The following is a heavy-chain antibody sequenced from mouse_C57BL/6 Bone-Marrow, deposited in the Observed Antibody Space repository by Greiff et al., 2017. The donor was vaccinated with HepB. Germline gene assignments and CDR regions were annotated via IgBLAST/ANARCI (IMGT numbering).Heavy chain of an antibody. CDR3: ARQIYYGRGDYFDY. J-gene: IGHJ2*01. CDR1: GFTFSSYG. D-gene: IGHD1-1*01. V-gene: IGHV5-6*01. CDR2: ISSGGSYT. Sequence: EVQRVESGGDLVKPGGSLKLSCAASGFTFSSYGMSWVRQTPDKRLEWVATISSGGSYTYYPDSVKGRFTISRDNAKNTLYLQMSSLKSEDTAMYYCARQIYYGRGDYFDYWGQGTTLTVSS.